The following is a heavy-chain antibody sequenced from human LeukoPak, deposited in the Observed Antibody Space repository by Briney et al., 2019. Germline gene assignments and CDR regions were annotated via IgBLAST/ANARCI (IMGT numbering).Heavy chain of an antibody. CDR3: ARGARNAGSGYSFDY. Sequence: GGSLRLSCAASGFTFSSYSMNWVRQAPGKGLEWVSSISSSSSYIYYADSVKGRFTISRDNAKNSLYLQMNSLRAEDTAVYYCARGARNAGSGYSFDYWGRGTLVTVSS. CDR2: ISSSSSYI. J-gene: IGHJ4*02. D-gene: IGHD3-3*01. V-gene: IGHV3-21*01. CDR1: GFTFSSYS.